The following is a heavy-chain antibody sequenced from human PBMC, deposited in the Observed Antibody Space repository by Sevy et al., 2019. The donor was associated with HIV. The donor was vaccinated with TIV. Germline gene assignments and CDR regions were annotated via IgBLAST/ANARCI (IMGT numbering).Heavy chain of an antibody. J-gene: IGHJ4*02. D-gene: IGHD3-10*01. Sequence: GGSLRLSCGASGFPFSSYGMHWVHQAPGKGLEWVAVIWHDGSYKYYADSVKGRFTISRDNSKNTLFLQLNSLRGEDTAVYFCARDPFEFHNRDSYHLKYYFDYWGQGTLVTVSS. CDR1: GFPFSSYG. V-gene: IGHV3-33*01. CDR3: ARDPFEFHNRDSYHLKYYFDY. CDR2: IWHDGSYK.